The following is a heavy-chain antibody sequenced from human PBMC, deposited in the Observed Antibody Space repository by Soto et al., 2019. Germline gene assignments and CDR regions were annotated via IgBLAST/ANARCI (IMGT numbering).Heavy chain of an antibody. CDR3: ARTIAARARFDY. V-gene: IGHV4-34*01. D-gene: IGHD6-6*01. J-gene: IGHJ4*02. CDR2: INHSGST. CDR1: GGSFSGYY. Sequence: QVQLQQWGAGLLKPSETLSLTCAVYGGSFSGYYWSWIRQPPGKGLEWIGEINHSGSTNYNPSLKSRVTISVDTSKNQFSLKLSSVTAADTAVYYCARTIAARARFDYWGQGTLVTVSS.